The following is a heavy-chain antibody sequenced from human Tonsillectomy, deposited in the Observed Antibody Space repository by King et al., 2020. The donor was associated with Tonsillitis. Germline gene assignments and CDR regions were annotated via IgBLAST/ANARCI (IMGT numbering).Heavy chain of an antibody. CDR1: GFTFSSYA. Sequence: EVQLVESGGDLVQPGGSLRLSCAASGFTFSSYAMSWVRQAPGKGLEWVSTISGSGGSTYYADSVKGRFTISRDNSKNTLYVQMNSLRAEDTAVYYCAKGAPGIAVAGSGAFDYWGQGTLVTVSS. CDR2: ISGSGGST. D-gene: IGHD6-19*01. CDR3: AKGAPGIAVAGSGAFDY. V-gene: IGHV3-23*04. J-gene: IGHJ4*02.